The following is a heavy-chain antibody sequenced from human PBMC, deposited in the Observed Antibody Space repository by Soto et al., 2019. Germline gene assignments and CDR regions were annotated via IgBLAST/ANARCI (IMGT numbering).Heavy chain of an antibody. CDR2: ILYSGTT. V-gene: IGHV4-30-4*01. CDR3: ARNGALDY. Sequence: QVQLQASGPGLVKPSQTLSLTCTVSGGSISSGDYYWSWIRQPPGKGLEWIGYILYSGTTNYNPSLEIRLTISVDTSKNQFSLKLTSVTAAATAVYYCARNGALDYWGRGTLVTGSS. CDR1: GGSISSGDYY. J-gene: IGHJ4*02. D-gene: IGHD2-8*01.